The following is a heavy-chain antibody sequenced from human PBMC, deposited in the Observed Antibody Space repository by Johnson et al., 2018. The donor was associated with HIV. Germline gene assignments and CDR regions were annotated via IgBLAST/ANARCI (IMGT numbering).Heavy chain of an antibody. Sequence: VQLVESGGGLVQPGGSLRLSCAASGFTVSSNYMSWVRQAPGKGLEWVSVIYSGGRTYYAGSVKGRFTISRDNSKNTLYLQMNSLRAEDKAVYYCARGDCSSTSCYHFDIWGQGTMVTVSS. CDR3: ARGDCSSTSCYHFDI. CDR1: GFTVSSNY. J-gene: IGHJ3*02. D-gene: IGHD2-2*01. V-gene: IGHV3-66*01. CDR2: IYSGGRT.